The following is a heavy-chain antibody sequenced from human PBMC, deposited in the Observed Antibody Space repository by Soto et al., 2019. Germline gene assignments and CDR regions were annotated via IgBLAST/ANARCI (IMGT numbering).Heavy chain of an antibody. V-gene: IGHV3-7*01. CDR3: AGGSGWRVDY. D-gene: IGHD6-19*01. CDR1: GLSLSTYW. Sequence: GGSLRLSCAASGLSLSTYWMNWFRLAPGKGPEWVAIIRGDGSQKYYVDSVKGRFIISRDNAKNSLFLQMNSLRAEDTALYYCAGGSGWRVDYWGQGTRVTVSS. CDR2: IRGDGSQK. J-gene: IGHJ4*02.